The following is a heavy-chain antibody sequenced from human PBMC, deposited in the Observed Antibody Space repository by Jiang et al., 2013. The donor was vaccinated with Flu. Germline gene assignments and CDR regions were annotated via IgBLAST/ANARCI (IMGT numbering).Heavy chain of an antibody. CDR2: INAGNANT. Sequence: SGAEVKKPGASVKLSCKASGYTFSRYTMHWVRQAPGQRLERMGWINAGNANTKYSQKFQGRVTISRDTSASTAYMELSSLRSEDTAFYYCAREGKIAAAGTSPFAYWGQGTLVTVSS. CDR3: AREGKIAAAGTSPFAY. D-gene: IGHD6-13*01. CDR1: GYTFSRYT. V-gene: IGHV1-3*01. J-gene: IGHJ4*02.